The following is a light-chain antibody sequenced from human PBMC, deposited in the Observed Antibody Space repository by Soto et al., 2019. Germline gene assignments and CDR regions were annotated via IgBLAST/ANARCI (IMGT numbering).Light chain of an antibody. CDR1: SSDVGGYEY. CDR2: EVS. V-gene: IGLV2-8*01. J-gene: IGLJ1*01. Sequence: QSALTQPPSASGSPGQSVTISCTGTSSDVGGYEYVSWYQQHPGKAPKLMIYEVSKRPSGVPDRSSGSKSGNTASLTVSGLQAEDEADYYCSSYAGSNNLYVFGPGTKVTVL. CDR3: SSYAGSNNLYV.